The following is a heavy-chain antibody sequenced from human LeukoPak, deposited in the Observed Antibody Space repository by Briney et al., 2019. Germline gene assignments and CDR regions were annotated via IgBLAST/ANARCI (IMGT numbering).Heavy chain of an antibody. CDR1: GGTFSSYA. J-gene: IGHJ3*02. D-gene: IGHD3-10*01. CDR3: ARNLWFGESSDAFDM. Sequence: SVKVSCKASGGTFSSYAISWVRQAPGQGLEWMGGIIPIFGTANYAQKFQGRVTITADESTSTAYMELSSLRSEDTAVYYCARNLWFGESSDAFDMWGQGTMVTVSS. CDR2: IIPIFGTA. V-gene: IGHV1-69*01.